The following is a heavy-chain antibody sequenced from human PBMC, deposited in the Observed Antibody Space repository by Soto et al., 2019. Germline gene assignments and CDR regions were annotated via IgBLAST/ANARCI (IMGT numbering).Heavy chain of an antibody. CDR2: IYYTGIT. J-gene: IGHJ6*02. V-gene: IGHV4-59*01. D-gene: IGHD3-10*01. Sequence: QVQLHESGPGLVKPSETLSLTCTVSGGSISGYYWTWIRQPPGKGLEWIGYIYYTGITNYNPSLETRLTISVDTSKSQFSLKVNSVTAADTAIYYCARDLWFGGTHYGMDVWGQGTTVTVSS. CDR3: ARDLWFGGTHYGMDV. CDR1: GGSISGYY.